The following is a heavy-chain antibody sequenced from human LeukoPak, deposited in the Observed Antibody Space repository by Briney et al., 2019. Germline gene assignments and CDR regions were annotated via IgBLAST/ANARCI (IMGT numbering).Heavy chain of an antibody. CDR3: AVGATYFDY. D-gene: IGHD1-26*01. CDR2: IHYSGST. CDR1: GGSISSSSYY. J-gene: IGHJ4*02. Sequence: SETLSLTCTVSGGSISSSSYYWGWIRQPPGKGLEWIGSIHYSGSTYYNPSLKSRVTISVDTSKNQFSLKLSSVTAADTAVYYCAVGATYFDYWGQGTLVTVSS. V-gene: IGHV4-39*01.